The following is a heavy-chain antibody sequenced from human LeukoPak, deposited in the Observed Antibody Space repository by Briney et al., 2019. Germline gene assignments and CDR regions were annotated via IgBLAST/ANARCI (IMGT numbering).Heavy chain of an antibody. Sequence: GGSLRPSCAASGFTFSIYWLNWVRQAPGKGLEWVANIKSDGSEKSYVDSVKGRFTISRDNAKNSLYLQMNSLRAEDTALYYCARARGPIGYSYYFDYWGQGTLVTVSS. D-gene: IGHD3-22*01. V-gene: IGHV3-7*03. CDR2: IKSDGSEK. CDR3: ARARGPIGYSYYFDY. J-gene: IGHJ4*02. CDR1: GFTFSIYW.